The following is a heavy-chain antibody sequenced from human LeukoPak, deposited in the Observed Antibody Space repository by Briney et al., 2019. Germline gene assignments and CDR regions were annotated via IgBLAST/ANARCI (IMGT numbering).Heavy chain of an antibody. CDR1: GGSISSGGYY. Sequence: SETLSLTCTVSGGSISSGGYYWSWIRQHPGKGLEWIGYIYYSGSTYYNPSLKSRVTISVDTSKNQFSLKLSSVTAADTAVYYCARVVYDSSGFFPPYNFDYWGQGTLVTVSS. CDR2: IYYSGST. CDR3: ARVVYDSSGFFPPYNFDY. J-gene: IGHJ4*02. D-gene: IGHD3-22*01. V-gene: IGHV4-31*03.